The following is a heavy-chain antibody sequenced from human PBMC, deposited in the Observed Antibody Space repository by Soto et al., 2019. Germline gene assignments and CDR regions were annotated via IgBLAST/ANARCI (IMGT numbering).Heavy chain of an antibody. D-gene: IGHD6-13*01. CDR1: GFTVSSNY. CDR3: ARGPPPRAAASNDI. V-gene: IGHV3-66*02. J-gene: IGHJ3*02. CDR2: IYSGGST. Sequence: GGSLRLSCAASGFTVSSNYMSWVRQAPGKGLEWVSVIYSGGSTYYADSVKGRFTISRDNSKNTLYLQMNSLRAEDTAVYYCARGPPPRAAASNDIWGQGTMVTVSS.